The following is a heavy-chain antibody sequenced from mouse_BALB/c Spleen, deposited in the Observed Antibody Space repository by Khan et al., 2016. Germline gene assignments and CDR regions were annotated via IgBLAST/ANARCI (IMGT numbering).Heavy chain of an antibody. Sequence: EVELVESGGGLVKPGGSLKLSCAASGFTFSSYAMSWVRQTPEKRLEWVASISSGGSSFYPDILKDRFTISRDNARNILYLQMSILRSEDTSMYFCATKVYYFDYWGQGTTLTVSS. J-gene: IGHJ2*01. CDR2: ISSGGSS. V-gene: IGHV5-6-5*01. CDR3: ATKVYYFDY. CDR1: GFTFSSYA.